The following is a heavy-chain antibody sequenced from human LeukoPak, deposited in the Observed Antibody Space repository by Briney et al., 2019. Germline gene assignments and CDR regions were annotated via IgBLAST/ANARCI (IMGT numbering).Heavy chain of an antibody. D-gene: IGHD6-6*01. Sequence: SETLSLTCTVSGGSISSSRYYWGLIRQPPGKGLEWVGSIYYSGSTYYNPSLKSRVTISVDTSKNQFSLKLSSVTAADTAVYYCAVSEYSSSWGAFDIWGQGTMVTVSS. CDR3: AVSEYSSSWGAFDI. J-gene: IGHJ3*02. CDR2: IYYSGST. V-gene: IGHV4-39*01. CDR1: GGSISSSRYY.